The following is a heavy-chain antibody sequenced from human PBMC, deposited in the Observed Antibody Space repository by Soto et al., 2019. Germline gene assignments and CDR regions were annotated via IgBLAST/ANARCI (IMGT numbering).Heavy chain of an antibody. V-gene: IGHV4-59*01. J-gene: IGHJ5*02. CDR2: ISYSGST. D-gene: IGHD2-15*01. CDR1: GASITTYY. CDR3: ARDLKEYCSDGKCNWFDP. Sequence: QVQLQESGPGLVKPSDTLSLTCTVSGASITTYYWSWIRQPPVKGLEWIGYISYSGSTDYNPSLKGRVPRSFDASKNPISLQVRSATAADAAVYYCARDLKEYCSDGKCNWFDPWGQGTLVTVSS.